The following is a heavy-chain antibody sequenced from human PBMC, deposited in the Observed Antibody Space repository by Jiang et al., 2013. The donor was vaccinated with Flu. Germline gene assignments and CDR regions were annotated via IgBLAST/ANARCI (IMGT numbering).Heavy chain of an antibody. CDR3: ARGREGATGDWFDP. Sequence: QTLSLTCAISGDSVSSNIAAWNWIRQSPSRGLEWLGRTFYRSKWFNDYAVSVKSRITINPDTSKNQFSLQLNSVTPEDTAVYYCARGREGATGDWFDPWGQGTLVTVSS. CDR1: GDSVSSNIAA. D-gene: IGHD1-26*01. J-gene: IGHJ5*02. V-gene: IGHV6-1*01. CDR2: TFYRSKWFN.